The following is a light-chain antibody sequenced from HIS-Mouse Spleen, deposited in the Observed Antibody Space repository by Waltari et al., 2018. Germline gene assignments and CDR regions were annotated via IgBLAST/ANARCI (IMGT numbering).Light chain of an antibody. J-gene: IGLJ2*01. CDR3: SSYTSSSFNVV. CDR2: DVS. Sequence: QSALTQPASVSGSPGQSITISCTGTSSDVGGYNYVSWYQQHPGKAPKLMIYDVSNRPSAVSNRFACSKSCNTASLTISGLQAEDEADYYCSSYTSSSFNVVFGGGTKLTVL. CDR1: SSDVGGYNY. V-gene: IGLV2-14*03.